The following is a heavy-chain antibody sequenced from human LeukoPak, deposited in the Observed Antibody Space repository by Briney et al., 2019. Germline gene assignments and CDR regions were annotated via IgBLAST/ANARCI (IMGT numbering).Heavy chain of an antibody. CDR3: AKDRSTADSSGYWFDY. CDR2: ISYDGSNK. CDR1: GFTFSSYG. D-gene: IGHD3-22*01. Sequence: GRSLRLSCAASGFTFSSYGMPWVRQAPGKGLEGVAVISYDGSNKYYADSVKGRFTISRDNSKNTLYLQMNSLRAEDTAVYYCAKDRSTADSSGYWFDYWGQGTLVTVSS. J-gene: IGHJ4*02. V-gene: IGHV3-30*18.